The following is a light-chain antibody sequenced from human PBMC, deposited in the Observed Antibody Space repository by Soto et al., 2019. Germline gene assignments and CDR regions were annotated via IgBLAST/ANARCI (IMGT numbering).Light chain of an antibody. V-gene: IGKV3-20*01. Sequence: EIVLTQSPGILSLSPGERATLSCRASQSVSSSYLAWYQQKPGQAPRLLIXGASSRATGIPDRFSGSGSGTDFSLTISRLEPEDFAVYYCQQYGSSPTWTFGQGTKVDIK. CDR1: QSVSSSY. CDR2: GAS. J-gene: IGKJ1*01. CDR3: QQYGSSPTWT.